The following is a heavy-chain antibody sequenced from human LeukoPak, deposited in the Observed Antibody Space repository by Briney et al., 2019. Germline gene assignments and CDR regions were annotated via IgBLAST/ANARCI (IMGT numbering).Heavy chain of an antibody. Sequence: GGSLRLSCAASGFTFSSYWMSWVRQAPGKGLEWVANIKQDGSEKYYVDSVKGRFTISRDNAKNSLYLQMNSLRAEDTAVYYCARVRIQLWTRWYYFDYWGQGTLVTVSS. J-gene: IGHJ4*02. CDR2: IKQDGSEK. CDR1: GFTFSSYW. CDR3: ARVRIQLWTRWYYFDY. V-gene: IGHV3-7*01. D-gene: IGHD5-18*01.